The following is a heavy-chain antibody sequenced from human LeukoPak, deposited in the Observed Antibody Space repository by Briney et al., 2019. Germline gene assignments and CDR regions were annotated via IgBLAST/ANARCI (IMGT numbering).Heavy chain of an antibody. D-gene: IGHD5-18*01. J-gene: IGHJ4*02. CDR3: ARQVVDTAMVPLDY. CDR2: IYYSGST. V-gene: IGHV4-39*01. Sequence: PSETLSLTCTVSGGSISSSSYYWGWIRQPPGKGLEWIGSIYYSGSTCYNPSLKSRVTISVDTSKNQFSLKLSSVTAADTAVYYCARQVVDTAMVPLDYWGQGTLVTVSS. CDR1: GGSISSSSYY.